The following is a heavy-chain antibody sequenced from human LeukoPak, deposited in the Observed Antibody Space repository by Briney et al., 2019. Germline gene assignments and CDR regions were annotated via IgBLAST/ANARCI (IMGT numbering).Heavy chain of an antibody. J-gene: IGHJ4*02. CDR2: INPSGGST. CDR3: ARGMRRPYCSGGSCYGEDYFDY. V-gene: IGHV1-46*01. CDR1: GYTFTSYY. D-gene: IGHD2-15*01. Sequence: ASVKVSCKASGYTFTSYYMHWVRQAPGQGLEWMGIINPSGGSTSYAQKFQGRVTMTRDMSTSTVYMELSSLRSEDTAVYYCARGMRRPYCSGGSCYGEDYFDYWGQGTLVTVSS.